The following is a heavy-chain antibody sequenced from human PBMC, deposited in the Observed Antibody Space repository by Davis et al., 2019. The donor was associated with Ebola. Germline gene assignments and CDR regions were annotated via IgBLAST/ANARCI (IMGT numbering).Heavy chain of an antibody. CDR3: ARDHFFAFDF. CDR1: GFLFSDFS. D-gene: IGHD3/OR15-3a*01. Sequence: GESPQISCAASGFLFSDFSMNWVRQAPGKGLEWITYITKGSDAIHYADSVKGRFTVSRDNAKNSVFLQMSSLRDEDSAVYYCARDHFFAFDFWSQGVHVSVSS. V-gene: IGHV3-48*02. J-gene: IGHJ4*02. CDR2: ITKGSDAI.